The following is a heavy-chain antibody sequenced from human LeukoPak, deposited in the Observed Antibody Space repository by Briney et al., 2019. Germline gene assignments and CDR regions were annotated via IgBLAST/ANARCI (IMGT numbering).Heavy chain of an antibody. CDR2: IKSKTDGGTT. CDR1: GFIVSSNY. Sequence: GGSLRLSCAASGFIVSSNYMSWVREAPGKGLEWVGRIKSKTDGGTTDYAAPVKGRFTSSRDDSKNTLYLQMNSLKTEDTAVYYCTTDLFDYPTIDYWGQGTLVTVSS. V-gene: IGHV3-15*01. J-gene: IGHJ4*02. D-gene: IGHD3-10*02. CDR3: TTDLFDYPTIDY.